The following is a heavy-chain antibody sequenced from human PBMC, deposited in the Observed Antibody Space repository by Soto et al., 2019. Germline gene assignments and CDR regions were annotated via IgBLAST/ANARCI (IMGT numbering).Heavy chain of an antibody. Sequence: SETLSLTCTVSGGSINTYYWSWLRQSPGQGLQWIGFIYYTGSTKYNPSLRSPVTISVDTSKNQFSLHLSSVTAADTAVYYCARHLLNIAVAPDGFEIWGQGTMVTVS. CDR3: ARHLLNIAVAPDGFEI. CDR1: GGSINTYY. CDR2: IYYTGST. J-gene: IGHJ3*02. D-gene: IGHD6-19*01. V-gene: IGHV4-59*08.